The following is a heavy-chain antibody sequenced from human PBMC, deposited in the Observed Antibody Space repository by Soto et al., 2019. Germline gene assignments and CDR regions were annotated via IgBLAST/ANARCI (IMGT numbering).Heavy chain of an antibody. Sequence: EVQLLESGGGLVQPGGSLRLSCAASGFTFSSYAMSWVRQAPGKGLEWVSAIDGTGSDAYYADSVKGRFTISRDNSRNTLTLQRNSLRAEETAVYYCAKIFRTLYTATPSFDSWAQETLVTVSS. J-gene: IGHJ4*02. D-gene: IGHD2-15*01. CDR3: AKIFRTLYTATPSFDS. CDR2: IDGTGSDA. V-gene: IGHV3-23*01. CDR1: GFTFSSYA.